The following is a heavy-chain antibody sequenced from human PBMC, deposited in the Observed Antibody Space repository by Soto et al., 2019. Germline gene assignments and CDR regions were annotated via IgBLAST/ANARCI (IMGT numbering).Heavy chain of an antibody. CDR3: AKGPLYYYYYLIDG. CDR2: ISPYDGSEK. J-gene: IGHJ6*03. V-gene: IGHV3-30*18. CDR1: GFTFGSFG. Sequence: QVQLVESGGGVVQPEKSLRLSCAASGFTFGSFGMHWVRQSPGKGLEWVAVISPYDGSEKYYADSVKGRFTISRDNSKDPLQLQMNNLRANDTAVLYCAKGPLYYYYYLIDGWGKGATVTVSS.